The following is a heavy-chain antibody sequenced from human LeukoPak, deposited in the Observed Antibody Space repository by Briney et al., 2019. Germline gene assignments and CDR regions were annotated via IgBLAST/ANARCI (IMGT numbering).Heavy chain of an antibody. Sequence: SETLSLTCTVSGGSISSYYWSWLRQPPGKGLEWIGSMYHSGSTYYNPPLKSRVTISEDTSKNQFSLKLRSVTAADTAVYYCARGPRFGELLWHWFDPWGQGTLVTVSS. CDR3: ARGPRFGELLWHWFDP. CDR1: GGSISSYY. CDR2: MYHSGST. J-gene: IGHJ5*02. D-gene: IGHD3-10*01. V-gene: IGHV4-59*08.